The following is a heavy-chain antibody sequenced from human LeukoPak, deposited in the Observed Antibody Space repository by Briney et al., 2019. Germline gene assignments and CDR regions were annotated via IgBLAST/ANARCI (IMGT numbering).Heavy chain of an antibody. J-gene: IGHJ3*02. Sequence: GGSLRLSCAASGFSFSTYAIHWVRQAPGKGLEYVSAISTDGGRTYYGNSVKGRFTISRDNSMNTVYLQMDSLRAEDMAVYYCARGVAITWTGSYSSGWNDAFDIWGQGTMVTVS. CDR1: GFSFSTYA. D-gene: IGHD6-19*01. CDR3: ARGVAITWTGSYSSGWNDAFDI. CDR2: ISTDGGRT. V-gene: IGHV3-64*01.